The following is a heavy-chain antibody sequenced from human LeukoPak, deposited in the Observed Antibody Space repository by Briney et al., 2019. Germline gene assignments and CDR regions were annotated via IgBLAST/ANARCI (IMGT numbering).Heavy chain of an antibody. Sequence: GESLRISCKGSGYSFTSYWISWVRQMPGKGLEWMGRIDPSDSYTNYGPSFQGHVTISADKSISTAYLQWSSLKTSDTAMYYCARSYYYGSGSFGWFDPWGQGTLVTVSS. D-gene: IGHD3-10*01. CDR3: ARSYYYGSGSFGWFDP. V-gene: IGHV5-10-1*01. CDR1: GYSFTSYW. J-gene: IGHJ5*02. CDR2: IDPSDSYT.